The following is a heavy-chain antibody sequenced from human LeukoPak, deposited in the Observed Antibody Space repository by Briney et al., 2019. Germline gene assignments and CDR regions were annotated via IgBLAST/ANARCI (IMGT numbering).Heavy chain of an antibody. Sequence: SVKVSCKASGGTFSSYAISWVRQAPGQGLEWMGRIIPILGIANYAQKFQGRVTITADKSTSTAYMELSSLRSEDTAVYYCARHRKPIPNRYYYYGMDVWGQGTTVTVSS. CDR2: IIPILGIA. J-gene: IGHJ6*02. V-gene: IGHV1-69*04. CDR1: GGTFSSYA. CDR3: ARHRKPIPNRYYYYGMDV. D-gene: IGHD1-14*01.